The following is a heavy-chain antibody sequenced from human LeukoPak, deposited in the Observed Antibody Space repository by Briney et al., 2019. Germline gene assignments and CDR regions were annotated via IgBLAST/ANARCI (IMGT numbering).Heavy chain of an antibody. CDR3: ARGPYYYDSSGYLLLGAFDI. Sequence: ASVKVSCKVSGYTLTELSMHWVRQAPGKGLEWMGGFDPEDGETIYAQKFQGRVPMTEDTSTDTAYMELSRLRSDDTAVYYCARGPYYYDSSGYLLLGAFDIWGQGTMVTVSS. CDR2: FDPEDGET. J-gene: IGHJ3*02. CDR1: GYTLTELS. D-gene: IGHD3-22*01. V-gene: IGHV1-24*01.